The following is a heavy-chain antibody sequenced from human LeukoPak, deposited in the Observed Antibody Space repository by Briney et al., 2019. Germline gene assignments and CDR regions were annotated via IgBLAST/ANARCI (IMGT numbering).Heavy chain of an antibody. J-gene: IGHJ3*02. CDR3: ARGYEYRDAFDI. CDR2: INHSGST. Sequence: SETLSLTCAVYGGSFSGYYWSWIRQSPGRGLEWIGEINHSGSTNYNPSLKSRVTISVDTSKNQFSLKLSSVTAADTAVYYCARGYEYRDAFDIWGQGTMVTVSS. V-gene: IGHV4-34*01. D-gene: IGHD5-12*01. CDR1: GGSFSGYY.